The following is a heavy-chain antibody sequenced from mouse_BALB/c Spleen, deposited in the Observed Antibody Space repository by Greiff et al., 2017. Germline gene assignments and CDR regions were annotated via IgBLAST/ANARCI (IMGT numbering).Heavy chain of an antibody. CDR3: ARGGGNY. CDR2: ISSGGSYT. J-gene: IGHJ2*01. Sequence: EVQGVESGGGLVKPGGSLKLSCAASGFTFSSYAMSWVRQTPEKRLEWVATISSGGSYTYYPDSVKGRFTISRDNAKNTLYLQMSSLRSEDTAMYYCARGGGNYWGQGTTLTVSS. V-gene: IGHV5-9-3*01. CDR1: GFTFSSYA.